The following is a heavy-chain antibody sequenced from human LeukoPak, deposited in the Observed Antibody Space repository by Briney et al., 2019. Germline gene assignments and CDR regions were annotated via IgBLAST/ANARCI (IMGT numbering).Heavy chain of an antibody. Sequence: GGSLRLSCAGSGFSVSNYYMSWVRQAPGKGLEYISLIRDSGETFYADSVKGRFTISRDNSKNTLYLQMNRLRVEDTAVYFCARDRAVTQVWVEFDSWGQGTLVTVSS. D-gene: IGHD3-16*01. CDR3: ARDRAVTQVWVEFDS. CDR1: GFSVSNYY. CDR2: IRDSGET. V-gene: IGHV3-66*03. J-gene: IGHJ5*01.